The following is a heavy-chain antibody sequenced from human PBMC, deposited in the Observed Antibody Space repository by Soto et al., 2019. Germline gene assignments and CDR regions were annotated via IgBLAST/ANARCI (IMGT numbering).Heavy chain of an antibody. V-gene: IGHV3-30*03. CDR3: ARSNDYGDYSYYYGMDV. D-gene: IGHD4-17*01. J-gene: IGHJ6*02. Sequence: PGGSLRLSCAASGFTFSSYGMHWVRQAPGKGLEWVAVISYDGSNKYYADSVKGRFTISRDNSKNTLYLQMNSLRAEDTAVYYCARSNDYGDYSYYYGMDVWGQGTTVTVSS. CDR1: GFTFSSYG. CDR2: ISYDGSNK.